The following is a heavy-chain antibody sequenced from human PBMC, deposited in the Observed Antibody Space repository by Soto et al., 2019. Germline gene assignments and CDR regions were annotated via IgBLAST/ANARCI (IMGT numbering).Heavy chain of an antibody. Sequence: SVKVSCKASGGTFSSYAISWVRQAPGQGLEWMGGIIPIFGTANYAQKFQGRVTITADESTSTAYMELSSLRSEDTAVYYCAKDRAGAGGFDLFDYWGQGTLVTVSS. V-gene: IGHV1-69*13. D-gene: IGHD2-8*02. CDR2: IIPIFGTA. CDR3: AKDRAGAGGFDLFDY. J-gene: IGHJ4*02. CDR1: GGTFSSYA.